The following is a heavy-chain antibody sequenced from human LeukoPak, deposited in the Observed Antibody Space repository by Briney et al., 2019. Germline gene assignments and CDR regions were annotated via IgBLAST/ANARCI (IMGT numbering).Heavy chain of an antibody. CDR3: ARGGLTDYYDSSGYQKFFDY. J-gene: IGHJ4*02. D-gene: IGHD3-22*01. CDR2: ISSSGSTI. CDR1: GFTFSSYA. V-gene: IGHV3-21*04. Sequence: GGSLRLSCAASGFTFSSYAMSWVRQAPGKGLEWVSAISSSGSTIYYADSVKGRFTISRDNAKNSLYLQMNSLRAEDTAVYYCARGGLTDYYDSSGYQKFFDYWGQGTLVTVSS.